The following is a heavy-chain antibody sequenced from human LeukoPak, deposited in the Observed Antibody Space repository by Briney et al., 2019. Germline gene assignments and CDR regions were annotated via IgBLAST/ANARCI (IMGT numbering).Heavy chain of an antibody. J-gene: IGHJ4*02. V-gene: IGHV3-21*01. CDR1: GFTFSSYA. CDR2: ISSSSSYI. Sequence: PGGSLRLSCAASGFTFSSYAMSWVRQAPGKGLEWVSSISSSSSYIYYADSVKGRFTISRDNAKNSLYLQMNSLRAEDTAVYYCAREAAYYGSVLDYWGQGTLVTVSS. CDR3: AREAAYYGSVLDY. D-gene: IGHD3-10*01.